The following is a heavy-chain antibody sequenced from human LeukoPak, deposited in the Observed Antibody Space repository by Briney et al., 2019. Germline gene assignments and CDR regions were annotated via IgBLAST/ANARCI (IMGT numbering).Heavy chain of an antibody. CDR1: GFTFSSYW. CDR2: IKQDGSEK. Sequence: GGSLRLSCAACGFTFSSYWMSWVRQAPGKGLEWVANIKQDGSEKYYVDSVKGRFTISRDNAKNSLYLQMNSLRAEDTAVYYCARDKILYYYDSTGGFDYWGQGTLVTVSS. CDR3: ARDKILYYYDSTGGFDY. D-gene: IGHD3-22*01. V-gene: IGHV3-7*01. J-gene: IGHJ4*02.